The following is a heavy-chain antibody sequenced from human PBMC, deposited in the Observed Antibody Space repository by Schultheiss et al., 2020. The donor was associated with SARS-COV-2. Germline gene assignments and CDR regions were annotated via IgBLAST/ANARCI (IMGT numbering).Heavy chain of an antibody. CDR1: GYTFTSYG. CDR3: ARGDYDFWSGYYSGVSYYGMDV. J-gene: IGHJ6*02. D-gene: IGHD3-3*01. Sequence: ASVKVSCKASGYTFTSYGISWVRQAPGQGLEWMGWISANNGNRNYAQKFQGRVTMTTDTSTSTAYMELSSLRSEDTAVYYCARGDYDFWSGYYSGVSYYGMDVWGQGTTVTVSS. V-gene: IGHV1-18*01. CDR2: ISANNGNR.